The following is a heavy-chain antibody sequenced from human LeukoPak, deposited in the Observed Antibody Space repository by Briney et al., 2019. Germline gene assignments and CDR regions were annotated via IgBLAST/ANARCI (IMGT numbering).Heavy chain of an antibody. CDR2: INHSGST. CDR3: ARGGGSYLRTFDY. D-gene: IGHD1-26*01. Sequence: SETLPLTCAVYGGSFSGYYWSWIRQPPGKGLEWIGEINHSGSTNYNPSLKSRVTISVDTSKNQFSLKLSSVTAADTAVYYCARGGGSYLRTFDYWGQGTLVTVSS. V-gene: IGHV4-34*01. J-gene: IGHJ4*02. CDR1: GGSFSGYY.